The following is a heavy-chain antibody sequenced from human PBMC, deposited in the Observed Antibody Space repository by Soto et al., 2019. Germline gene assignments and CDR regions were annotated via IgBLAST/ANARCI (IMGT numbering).Heavy chain of an antibody. CDR3: AKAHYSETSGYKDY. V-gene: IGHV3-30*18. Sequence: QVQLVESGGGVVQPGRSLRLSCAASGFTFRNYGMHWVRQAPGKGLEWVAVISDDGSNKNYVDSVKGRFTISRDNSKNTLYLQMNTLRAEDTAVYYCAKAHYSETSGYKDYWGQGTLVTVSS. D-gene: IGHD3-22*01. CDR1: GFTFRNYG. CDR2: ISDDGSNK. J-gene: IGHJ4*02.